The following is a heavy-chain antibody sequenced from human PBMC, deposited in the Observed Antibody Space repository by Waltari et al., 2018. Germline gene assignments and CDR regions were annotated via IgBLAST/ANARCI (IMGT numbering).Heavy chain of an antibody. CDR3: ARGLGDYYFDY. D-gene: IGHD1-26*01. V-gene: IGHV3-48*01. Sequence: EVQLVESGGGLVQPGGSLRLSCAASGFTFSSYSMNWVRQAPGKGLEWVSYISSSSSTIYYADSVKGRFTISRDNAKNSLYLQMNSLRAEDTAVYYCARGLGDYYFDYWGQGTLVTVSS. CDR1: GFTFSSYS. J-gene: IGHJ4*02. CDR2: ISSSSSTI.